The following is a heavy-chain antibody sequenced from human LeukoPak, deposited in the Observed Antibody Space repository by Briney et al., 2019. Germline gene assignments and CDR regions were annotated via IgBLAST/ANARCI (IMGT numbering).Heavy chain of an antibody. J-gene: IGHJ3*02. V-gene: IGHV4-59*01. CDR2: IYYSGST. D-gene: IGHD3-22*01. CDR3: ARGRYYYDSSGYNDAFDI. Sequence: KASETLSLTCTVSGGSISSYYWSWIRQPPGKGLEWIGYIYYSGSTNYNPSLKSRVTISVDTSKNQFSLKLSSVTAADTAVYYCARGRYYYDSSGYNDAFDIWGQGTMVTVSS. CDR1: GGSISSYY.